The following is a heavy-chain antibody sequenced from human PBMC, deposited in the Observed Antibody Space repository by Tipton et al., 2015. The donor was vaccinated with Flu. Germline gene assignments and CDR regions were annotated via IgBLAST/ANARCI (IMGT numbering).Heavy chain of an antibody. V-gene: IGHV4-39*01. CDR2: IYYSGRN. D-gene: IGHD3-10*02. CDR3: ARLSYYDVDLKNFYFDY. Sequence: TLSLTCTDSGGSISSRSYNWGWIRQPPGKGLEWIASIYYSGRNYYNPSLKSRVTISVDTSKNQFSLKLNSVTAADMAVYYCARLSYYDVDLKNFYFDYWGQGALVTVSS. CDR1: GGSISSRSYN. J-gene: IGHJ4*02.